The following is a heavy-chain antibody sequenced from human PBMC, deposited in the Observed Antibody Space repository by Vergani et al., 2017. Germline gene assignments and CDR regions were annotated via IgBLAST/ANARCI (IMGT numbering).Heavy chain of an antibody. CDR3: ARGGWIKY. J-gene: IGHJ4*02. Sequence: QVQLQQWGAGLMKPSETLSLTCAVYGGSFSGYYWSWIRQPPGKGLEWIGEINHSGSTNYNPSLKSRVTISVDTSKNQFSLKLSSVTAADTAVYYCARGGWIKYWGQGTLVTVSS. V-gene: IGHV4-34*01. CDR1: GGSFSGYY. CDR2: INHSGST. D-gene: IGHD2-2*03.